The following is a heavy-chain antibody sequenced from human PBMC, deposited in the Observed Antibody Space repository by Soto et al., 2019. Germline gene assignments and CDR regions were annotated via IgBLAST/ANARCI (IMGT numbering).Heavy chain of an antibody. Sequence: PGLSLRLSCSASGFTFSSYGMHWVLQTPGKGLEWVALISYDGSKIDYADSVKGRFTISRDNSKNTLYLQMNSLRAEDTAVYYCAKHPHSTGRDYYFDYWGQGTQVTVSS. CDR2: ISYDGSKI. CDR1: GFTFSSYG. CDR3: AKHPHSTGRDYYFDY. D-gene: IGHD6-13*01. V-gene: IGHV3-30*18. J-gene: IGHJ4*02.